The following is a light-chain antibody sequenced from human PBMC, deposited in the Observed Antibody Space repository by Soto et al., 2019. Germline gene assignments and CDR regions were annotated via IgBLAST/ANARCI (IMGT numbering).Light chain of an antibody. CDR1: KLGDKY. V-gene: IGLV3-1*01. J-gene: IGLJ2*01. Sequence: YELTQPPSVSVSPGQTASITCSGDKLGDKYACWYQQKPGQSPVLVIYQDSKRPSGIPERFSGSNSGNTATLTISGTQAMDEADYYCQAWDSSTHVVFGGGTKLTVL. CDR3: QAWDSSTHVV. CDR2: QDS.